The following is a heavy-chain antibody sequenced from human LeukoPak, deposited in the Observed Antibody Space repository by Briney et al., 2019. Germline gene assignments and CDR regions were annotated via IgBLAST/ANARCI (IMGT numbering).Heavy chain of an antibody. CDR2: MYFSGRT. Sequence: SETLSLTCSVSGDSISSGDYYWSWIRQLPGKGLEWIGYMYFSGRTDFNPSLESRVTISVDTSQNQFSLNLTSVTAADTAVYFCARAPFNYGYKKVLNHYGVDVWGQGTAVTVPS. V-gene: IGHV4-31*03. CDR1: GDSISSGDYY. J-gene: IGHJ6*02. CDR3: ARAPFNYGYKKVLNHYGVDV. D-gene: IGHD5-24*01.